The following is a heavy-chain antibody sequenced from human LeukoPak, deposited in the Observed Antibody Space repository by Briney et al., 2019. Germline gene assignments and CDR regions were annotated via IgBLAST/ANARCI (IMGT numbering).Heavy chain of an antibody. V-gene: IGHV1-18*01. J-gene: IGHJ4*02. CDR2: IKNSNGHT. Sequence: ASVKVSCKAIDYSFRSFGISWVRQAPGQGLEWMGWIKNSNGHTQYAQKFQGRITMTTDTSTTTAYMEMRRLRSGDTAVYYCARSADSRGYDFLDYWGQGSLVTVSS. CDR1: DYSFRSFG. D-gene: IGHD3-22*01. CDR3: ARSADSRGYDFLDY.